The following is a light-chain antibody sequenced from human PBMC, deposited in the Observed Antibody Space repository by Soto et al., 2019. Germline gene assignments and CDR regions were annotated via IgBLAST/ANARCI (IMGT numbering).Light chain of an antibody. CDR3: QHLTSYPPT. CDR2: AAS. J-gene: IGKJ4*01. V-gene: IGKV1-9*01. CDR1: QGISSY. Sequence: DIQLTQSPSFLSASVGDRVTITCRASQGISSYLAWYQQKPGKAPKLLIYAASTLQSGVPSRFSGSGSGTEFTLTISSLQPEDFATYYCQHLTSYPPTFGGGTKVEIK.